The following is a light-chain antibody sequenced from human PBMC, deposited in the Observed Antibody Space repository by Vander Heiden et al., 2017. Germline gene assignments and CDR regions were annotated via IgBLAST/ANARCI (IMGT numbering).Light chain of an antibody. J-gene: IGKJ4*01. CDR1: QSISSY. V-gene: IGKV1-39*01. CDR2: AAS. Sequence: DIQMTQSPSSLSASVGDRVTITCRASQSISSYLNWYQQKPGKAPKLLIYAASSLQSGVPSRFSGSGYGTDFTLTISSRQPEDFAPYYCQQSDSNRPLTFGGGTKVEIK. CDR3: QQSDSNRPLT.